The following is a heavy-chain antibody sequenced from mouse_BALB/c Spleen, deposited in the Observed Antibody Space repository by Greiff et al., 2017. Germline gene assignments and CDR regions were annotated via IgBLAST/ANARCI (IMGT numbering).Heavy chain of an antibody. Sequence: EVHLVESGGGLVKPGGSLKLSCAASGFTFSDYYMYWVRQTPEKRLEWVATISDGGSYTYYPDSVKGRFTISRDNAKNNLYLQMSSLKSEDTAMYYCARDYYGSAMDYWGQGTSVTVSS. CDR1: GFTFSDYY. V-gene: IGHV5-4*02. CDR2: ISDGGSYT. CDR3: ARDYYGSAMDY. J-gene: IGHJ4*01. D-gene: IGHD1-1*01.